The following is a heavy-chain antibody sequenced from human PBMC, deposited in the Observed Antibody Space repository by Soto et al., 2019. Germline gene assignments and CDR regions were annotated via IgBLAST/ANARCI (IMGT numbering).Heavy chain of an antibody. CDR1: GFTFSSYA. CDR2: ISGSGGST. CDR3: ARALTYQDLYNWFDP. V-gene: IGHV3-23*01. J-gene: IGHJ5*02. Sequence: GGSLRLSCAASGFTFSSYAMSWVRQAPGKGLEWVSAISGSGGSTYYADSVKGRFTISRDNSKNTLYLQMNSLRAEDTAVYYCARALTYQDLYNWFDPWGQGTLVTVSS. D-gene: IGHD2-2*01.